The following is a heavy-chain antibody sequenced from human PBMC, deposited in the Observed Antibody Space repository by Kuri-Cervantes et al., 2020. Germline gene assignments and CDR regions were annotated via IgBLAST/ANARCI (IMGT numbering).Heavy chain of an antibody. Sequence: SETLSLTCTVSGGSISSYYWSWIRQPAGKGLEWIGRIYTSGSTNYNPSLKSRVTMSVDTSKNQFSLKLSSVTAADTAVYYCARVHYSNYVWGMNWFDPWGQGTLVTVSS. CDR1: GGSISSYY. V-gene: IGHV4-4*07. CDR2: IYTSGST. J-gene: IGHJ5*02. CDR3: ARVHYSNYVWGMNWFDP. D-gene: IGHD4-11*01.